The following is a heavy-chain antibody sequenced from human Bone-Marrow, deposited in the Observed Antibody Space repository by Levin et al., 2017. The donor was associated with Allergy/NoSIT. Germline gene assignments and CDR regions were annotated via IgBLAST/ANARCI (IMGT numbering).Heavy chain of an antibody. Sequence: SETLSLTCTVSGGSISSYYWSWIRQPPGKGLEWIGYIYYSGSTNYNPSLKSRVTISVDTSKNQFSLKLSSVTAADTAVYYCARVSSSYYYYMDVWGKGTTVTVSS. CDR2: IYYSGST. CDR3: ARVSSSYYYYMDV. D-gene: IGHD5/OR15-5a*01. CDR1: GGSISSYY. J-gene: IGHJ6*03. V-gene: IGHV4-59*01.